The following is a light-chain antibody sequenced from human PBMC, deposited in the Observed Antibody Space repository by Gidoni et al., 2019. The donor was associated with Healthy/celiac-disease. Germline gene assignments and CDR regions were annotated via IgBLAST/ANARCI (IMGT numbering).Light chain of an antibody. CDR3: QQYYSYPGT. V-gene: IGKV1-8*01. J-gene: IGKJ3*01. CDR1: QVISSY. Sequence: AIRMTKSPSSFSASTGDRVTITCRASQVISSYLAWYQQKPGKAPKLLIYAASTLQRGVPSGFSGSVSGTDFTLTLSCLQSEDFATYYCQQYYSYPGTFGPGTKVDI. CDR2: AAS.